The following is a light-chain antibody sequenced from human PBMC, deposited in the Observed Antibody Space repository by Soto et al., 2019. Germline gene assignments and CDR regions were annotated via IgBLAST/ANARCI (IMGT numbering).Light chain of an antibody. J-gene: IGKJ2*01. CDR3: QQSDTVPRT. V-gene: IGKV1-39*01. CDR1: QSISSY. Sequence: DIQMTQSPSSLSASVGDKVTITCRASQSISSYLIWYQQKPGKAPKLLIYDASSLQIGVPSRFSGSGSGTDFTLTISSLQPEDFATYYCQQSDTVPRTFGQGTKLEIK. CDR2: DAS.